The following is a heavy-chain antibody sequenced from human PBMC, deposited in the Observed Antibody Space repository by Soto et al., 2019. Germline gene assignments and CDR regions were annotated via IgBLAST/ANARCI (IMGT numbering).Heavy chain of an antibody. D-gene: IGHD2-15*01. V-gene: IGHV1-24*01. CDR2: FDPEDGET. CDR3: ATSAVVRGMDV. J-gene: IGHJ6*02. CDR1: GHTLTELS. Sequence: ASVKVSCKISGHTLTELSIHWVRQAPGKGLEWMGGFDPEDGETIYAQKFQGRVTMTEDTSTDTAYMELSSLRSEDTAVYYCATSAVVRGMDVWGQGTTVTVSS.